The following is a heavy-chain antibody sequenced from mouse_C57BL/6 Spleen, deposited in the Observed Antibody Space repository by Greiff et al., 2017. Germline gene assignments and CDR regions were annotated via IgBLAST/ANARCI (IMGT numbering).Heavy chain of an antibody. CDR2: INTNNGGT. V-gene: IGHV1-18*01. J-gene: IGHJ4*01. CDR3: ARKSNLPYYYAMDA. Sequence: VQLQQSGPELVKPGDSVKIPCKASGYTFTDYNMDWVKQSHGKSLEWIGDINTNNGGTIDNQKIKGKATLTVDKSSSTAYLELRSLTSEDTAIYCCARKSNLPYYYAMDARAPGSSVPVSS. D-gene: IGHD2-5*01. CDR1: GYTFTDYN.